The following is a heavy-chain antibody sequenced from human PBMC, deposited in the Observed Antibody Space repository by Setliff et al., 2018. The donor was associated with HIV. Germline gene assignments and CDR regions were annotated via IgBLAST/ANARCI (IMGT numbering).Heavy chain of an antibody. Sequence: SETLSLTCTVSGGSIRTYYWSWIRQPPGKGLEWIGYIYYSGSTNYNPSLKSRLTISLDTSKNQLSLKLSSGTAADSAMYYCARQYYDYVWGTYRSQYYFDNWGQGTLVTVSS. J-gene: IGHJ4*02. CDR2: IYYSGST. V-gene: IGHV4-59*08. CDR3: ARQYYDYVWGTYRSQYYFDN. CDR1: GGSIRTYY. D-gene: IGHD3-16*02.